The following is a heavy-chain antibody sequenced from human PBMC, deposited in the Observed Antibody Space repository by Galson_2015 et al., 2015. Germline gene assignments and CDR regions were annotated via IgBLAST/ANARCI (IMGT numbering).Heavy chain of an antibody. D-gene: IGHD3-3*01. CDR2: TYYRSEWYN. J-gene: IGHJ3*02. CDR1: GDSVSSHSAA. Sequence: CAISGDSVSSHSAAWNWVRQSPSRGLEWLGRTYYRSEWYNDYAVSVESRITINPDTSKNQLSLQLNSVTPEDTAVYYCARYFYGSQYALDIWGQGTMVTVSS. CDR3: ARYFYGSQYALDI. V-gene: IGHV6-1*01.